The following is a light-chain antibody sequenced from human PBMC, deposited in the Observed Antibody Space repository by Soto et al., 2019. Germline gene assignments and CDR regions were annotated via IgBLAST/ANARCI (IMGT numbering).Light chain of an antibody. J-gene: IGLJ2*01. Sequence: QSVLAQPASVSGSPGQSITISCTGTSSDVGGYKYVSWYQQQPGKAPKLMIYDVSNRPSGVSNRFSGSKSANTASLTISGLQAEDEADYYCSSKTSSNTYVVFGGGTQLTVL. CDR1: SSDVGGYKY. CDR3: SSKTSSNTYVV. V-gene: IGLV2-14*03. CDR2: DVS.